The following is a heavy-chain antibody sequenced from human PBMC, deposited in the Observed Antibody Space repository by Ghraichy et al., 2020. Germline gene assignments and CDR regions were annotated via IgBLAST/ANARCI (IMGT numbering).Heavy chain of an antibody. CDR3: ARDPDYYDSSGSA. CDR1: GFTVSSNY. D-gene: IGHD3-22*01. CDR2: IYSGGST. J-gene: IGHJ5*02. Sequence: GESLRLSCAASGFTVSSNYMSWVRQAPGKGLEWVSVIYSGGSTYYADSVKGRFTISRDNSKNTLYLQMNSLRAEDTAVYYCARDPDYYDSSGSAWGQGTLVTVSS. V-gene: IGHV3-53*01.